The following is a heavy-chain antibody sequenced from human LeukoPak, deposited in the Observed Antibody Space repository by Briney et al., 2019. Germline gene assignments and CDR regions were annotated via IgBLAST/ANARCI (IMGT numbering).Heavy chain of an antibody. CDR2: ISTNGSGT. V-gene: IGHV3-64*01. CDR1: GFTFSTYA. Sequence: AGSLSLSCAASGFTFSTYAMHWVRQTPGKGLEYVSAISTNGSGTYYANSVKGRFTISRDNSKNALYLQMGSLRAEDMAVYYCARYFSGVSCYSGYDYRGEGGLVTVSS. J-gene: IGHJ4*02. D-gene: IGHD2-15*01. CDR3: ARYFSGVSCYSGYDY.